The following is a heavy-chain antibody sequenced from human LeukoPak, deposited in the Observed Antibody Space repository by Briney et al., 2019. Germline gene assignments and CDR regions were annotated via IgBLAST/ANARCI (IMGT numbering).Heavy chain of an antibody. J-gene: IGHJ4*02. Sequence: SETLSLTCTVSGGSISSSSYYWGWIRRPPGKGLEWIGSIYYSGSTYYNPSLKSRVTISVDTSKNQFSLKLSSVTAADTAVYYCAGTSDYGDYVGYWGQGTLVTVSS. V-gene: IGHV4-39*01. D-gene: IGHD4-17*01. CDR2: IYYSGST. CDR3: AGTSDYGDYVGY. CDR1: GGSISSSSYY.